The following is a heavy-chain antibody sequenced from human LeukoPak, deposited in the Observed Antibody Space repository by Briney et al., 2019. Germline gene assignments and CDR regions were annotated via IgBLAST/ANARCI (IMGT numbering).Heavy chain of an antibody. D-gene: IGHD1-26*01. J-gene: IGHJ4*02. CDR1: GDSVSSNSAA. CDR2: TYYRSKWYN. CDR3: ARVTLLGARTFDY. Sequence: SQTLSHTCAISGDSVSSNSAAWNWIRQSPSRGLEWLGRTYYRSKWYNDYAVSVKSRMTISPDTSKNQFSLKLSSVTAADTAVYYCARVTLLGARTFDYWGQGTLVTVSS. V-gene: IGHV6-1*01.